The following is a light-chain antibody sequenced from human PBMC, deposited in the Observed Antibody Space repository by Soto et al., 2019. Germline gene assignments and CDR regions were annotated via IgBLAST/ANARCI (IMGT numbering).Light chain of an antibody. CDR1: QSVSSNY. V-gene: IGKV3-20*01. CDR2: GAS. Sequence: EIVLTQSPGTLSLSPGERATLSCRASQSVSSNYLAWYQQKPGQAPRLLIYGASSRATGIPDRFSGSGSGTDFTLTIGRLEPEDFAVYYCQQYISSPRTFGQGTKVDIK. J-gene: IGKJ1*01. CDR3: QQYISSPRT.